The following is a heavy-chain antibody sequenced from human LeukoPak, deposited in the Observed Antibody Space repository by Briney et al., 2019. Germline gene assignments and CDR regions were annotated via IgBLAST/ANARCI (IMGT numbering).Heavy chain of an antibody. D-gene: IGHD3-16*01. Sequence: PSETLSLTCAVYGGSFSGYYWSWIRQPPGKGLEWIGEINHSGSTNYNPSLKSRVTISVDTSKNQFSLKLSSVTAADTAVYYCAKRWGFDYWGQGTLVTVSS. CDR3: AKRWGFDY. CDR1: GGSFSGYY. J-gene: IGHJ4*02. CDR2: INHSGST. V-gene: IGHV4-34*01.